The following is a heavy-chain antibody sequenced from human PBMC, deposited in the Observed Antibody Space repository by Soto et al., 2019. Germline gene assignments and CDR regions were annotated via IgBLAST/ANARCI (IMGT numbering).Heavy chain of an antibody. CDR2: ISAYNGNT. CDR3: ARDLPPVDY. J-gene: IGHJ4*02. CDR1: GYTFSSYF. Sequence: QVQLVQSGAEVKKPGASVKVSCKASGYTFSSYFISWVRQAPGQGLEWMGWISAYNGNTNYAQNLKXXXTXXTDPSTSTAYMELRSLRSDDTAVYYCARDLPPVDYWGQGTLVTVSS. V-gene: IGHV1-18*01.